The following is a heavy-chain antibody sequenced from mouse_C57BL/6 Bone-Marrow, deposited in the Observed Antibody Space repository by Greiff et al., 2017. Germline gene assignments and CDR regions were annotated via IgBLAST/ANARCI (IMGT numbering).Heavy chain of an antibody. V-gene: IGHV1-54*01. CDR3: ARESPYYYGSSSYCYFDV. Sequence: VQLQQSGAELVRPGTSVKVSCKASGYAFTNYLIEWVKQRPGQGLEWIGVINPGSGGTNYNEKFKGKATLTADKSSSTAYMQLSSLTSEDSAVYFCARESPYYYGSSSYCYFDVWGTGTTVTVSS. D-gene: IGHD1-1*01. CDR2: INPGSGGT. J-gene: IGHJ1*03. CDR1: GYAFTNYL.